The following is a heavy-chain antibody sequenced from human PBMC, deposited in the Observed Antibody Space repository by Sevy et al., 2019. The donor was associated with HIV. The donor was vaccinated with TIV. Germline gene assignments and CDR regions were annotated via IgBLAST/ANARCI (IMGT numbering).Heavy chain of an antibody. CDR2: ISAYNGNT. V-gene: IGHV1-18*01. D-gene: IGHD3-3*01. CDR3: ARVGDFWSGYYWSLLGSYYYYGMDV. Sequence: ASVKVSCKASGYTFTSYGISWMRQAPGQGLEWMGWISAYNGNTNYAQKLQGRVTMTTDTSTSTAYMELRSLRSDDTAVYYCARVGDFWSGYYWSLLGSYYYYGMDVWGQGTTVTVSS. J-gene: IGHJ6*02. CDR1: GYTFTSYG.